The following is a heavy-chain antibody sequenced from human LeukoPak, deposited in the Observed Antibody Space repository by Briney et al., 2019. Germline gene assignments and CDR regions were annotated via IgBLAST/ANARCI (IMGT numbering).Heavy chain of an antibody. V-gene: IGHV3-9*01. CDR2: ISWNSGSI. D-gene: IGHD3-10*01. CDR3: AIPPLSGSGSSRPLAGMDV. CDR1: GFTFDDYA. J-gene: IGHJ6*02. Sequence: GGSLRLSCAASGFTFDDYAMHWVRHAPGKGLEWVSGISWNSGSIGYADSVKGRFTISRDNARNSLYLQMNSLRAEDTAVYYCAIPPLSGSGSSRPLAGMDVWGQGTTVTVSS.